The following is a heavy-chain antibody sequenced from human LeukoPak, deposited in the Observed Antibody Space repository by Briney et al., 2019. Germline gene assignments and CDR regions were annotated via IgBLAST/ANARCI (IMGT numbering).Heavy chain of an antibody. V-gene: IGHV3-48*03. CDR2: ISGSGTSK. Sequence: GGSLRLSCAASGFTFSSYEMTWVRQAPGKGLEWVAYISGSGTSKYYADSVQGRFTISRDNAKNSLDLQMNSLRAEDTAVYYCARAYGDHADAFDIWGQGTMVTVSS. D-gene: IGHD4-17*01. CDR3: ARAYGDHADAFDI. CDR1: GFTFSSYE. J-gene: IGHJ3*02.